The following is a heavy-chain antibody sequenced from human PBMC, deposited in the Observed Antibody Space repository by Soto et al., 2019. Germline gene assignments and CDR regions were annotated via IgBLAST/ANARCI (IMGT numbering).Heavy chain of an antibody. CDR3: AKDGSSGWYIAYFQH. D-gene: IGHD6-19*01. Sequence: GGSLRLSCAASGFTFSNYAMSWVRQAPGKGLEWVAGISTSGEGTFYTDSVKGRFNISRDNAKNTLYLQMNRLRADDTAVYYCAKDGSSGWYIAYFQHWGLGTPVTVSS. CDR1: GFTFSNYA. J-gene: IGHJ1*01. V-gene: IGHV3-23*01. CDR2: ISTSGEGT.